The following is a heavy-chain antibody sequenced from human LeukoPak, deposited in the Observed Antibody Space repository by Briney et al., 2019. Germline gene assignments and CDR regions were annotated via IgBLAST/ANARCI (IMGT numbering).Heavy chain of an antibody. V-gene: IGHV3-21*04. D-gene: IGHD2-15*01. CDR3: AKTQADIIVVVAATFDY. Sequence: PGGSLRLSCAASGFSFSSYSMNWVRQAPGKGLEWVSSISSSSSYIYYADSVKGRFTISRDNSKNTLYLQMNSLRAEDTAVYYCAKTQADIIVVVAATFDYWGQGTLVTVSS. J-gene: IGHJ4*02. CDR1: GFSFSSYS. CDR2: ISSSSSYI.